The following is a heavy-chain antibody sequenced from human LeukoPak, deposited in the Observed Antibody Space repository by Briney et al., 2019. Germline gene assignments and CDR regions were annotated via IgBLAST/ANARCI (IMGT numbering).Heavy chain of an antibody. CDR2: ISYSGTT. CDR1: GGSFNDYY. V-gene: IGHV4-59*08. Sequence: SETLSLTCTVSGGSFNDYYWSWIRLPPGKRLEWIGYISYSGTTNYNPSLKSRVTMSLDTSKNQFSLSLSSVTAADTAVYYCAGHVPVTNGWVDYWGQGTLVTVSS. CDR3: AGHVPVTNGWVDY. D-gene: IGHD4-17*01. J-gene: IGHJ4*02.